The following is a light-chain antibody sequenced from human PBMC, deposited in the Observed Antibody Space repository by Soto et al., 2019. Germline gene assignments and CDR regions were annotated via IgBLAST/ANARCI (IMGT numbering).Light chain of an antibody. J-gene: IGLJ3*02. Sequence: QSVLTQPPSASGTPGQRVTISCSGSSSNIGSDTVNWYQQLPGTAPKLLIHRINQRPSGVPGRFSASKSGTSASLAISGLQSEDEADYYCASWDASLNGWVFGGGTKLT. CDR1: SSNIGSDT. CDR2: RIN. CDR3: ASWDASLNGWV. V-gene: IGLV1-44*01.